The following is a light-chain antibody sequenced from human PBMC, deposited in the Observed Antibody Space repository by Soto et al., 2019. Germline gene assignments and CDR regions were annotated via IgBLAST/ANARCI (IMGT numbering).Light chain of an antibody. V-gene: IGKV3-15*01. CDR1: QSIRSD. Sequence: EIVMTQSPASLSVSPGERVTLSCRASQSIRSDLAWYQHKPGQAPRLLMYGASTRATGTPARFSGSGSGTEFTLTISSLQSEDLAVYFCHQYNNWPPITFGQGTRLEIK. CDR3: HQYNNWPPIT. CDR2: GAS. J-gene: IGKJ5*01.